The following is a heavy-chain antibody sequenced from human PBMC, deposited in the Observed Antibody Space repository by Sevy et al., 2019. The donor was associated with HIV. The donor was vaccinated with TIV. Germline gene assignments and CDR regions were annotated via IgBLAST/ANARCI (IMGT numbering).Heavy chain of an antibody. CDR3: ARDLGEQLVPYFDY. CDR1: GYTFTGYY. V-gene: IGHV1-2*02. D-gene: IGHD6-6*01. Sequence: ASVKVSCKASGYTFTGYYMYWVRQAPGQGLEWMGWINPNSGGTNYAQKFQGRVTMTRDTSISTAYMELSRLRSDDTAVYYCARDLGEQLVPYFDYWGQGTLVTVSS. CDR2: INPNSGGT. J-gene: IGHJ4*02.